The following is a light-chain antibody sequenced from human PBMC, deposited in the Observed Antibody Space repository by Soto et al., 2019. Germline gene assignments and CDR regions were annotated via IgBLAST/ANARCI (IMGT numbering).Light chain of an antibody. Sequence: DIQMTQSPSTLSASVGDRVTITCRASQSISSWLAWYQQKPGKAPKLLIYKASNLESGVPSRFSGSGSGTEFTLTISSLQPDDFATYYCQQYNSLSYTFGQGTKLEIK. CDR1: QSISSW. J-gene: IGKJ2*01. CDR3: QQYNSLSYT. CDR2: KAS. V-gene: IGKV1-5*03.